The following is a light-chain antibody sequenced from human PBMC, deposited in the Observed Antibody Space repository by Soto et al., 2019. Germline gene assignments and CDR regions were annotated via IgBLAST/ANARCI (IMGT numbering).Light chain of an antibody. CDR1: GSDVGGYNY. CDR3: CSYAGSYTFL. V-gene: IGLV2-11*01. Sequence: QSALTQPRSVSGSPGQSVTISCTGTGSDVGGYNYVSWYQQHPGKAPKLMIYDVSKRPSGVPDRFSGSKSGNTASLTISGLQAEDEADYYCCSYAGSYTFLFGGGTKLTVL. J-gene: IGLJ2*01. CDR2: DVS.